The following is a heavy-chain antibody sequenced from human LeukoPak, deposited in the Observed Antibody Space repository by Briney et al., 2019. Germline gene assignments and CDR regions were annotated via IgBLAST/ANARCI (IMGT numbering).Heavy chain of an antibody. Sequence: PSETLSLTCTVSGGSISSYYWSWIRQPPGKGLEWIGYIYYSGSTNYNPSLKSRVTISVDTSKNRFSLKLSSVTAADTAVYYCATQGHCSGGSCYPKDYFDYWGQGTLVTVSS. J-gene: IGHJ4*02. CDR2: IYYSGST. D-gene: IGHD2-15*01. V-gene: IGHV4-59*01. CDR3: ATQGHCSGGSCYPKDYFDY. CDR1: GGSISSYY.